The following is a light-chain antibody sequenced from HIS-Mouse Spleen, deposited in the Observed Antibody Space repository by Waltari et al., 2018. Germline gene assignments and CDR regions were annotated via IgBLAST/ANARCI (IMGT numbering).Light chain of an antibody. V-gene: IGLV2-14*01. CDR2: EVS. J-gene: IGLJ3*02. Sequence: QSALTPPASVSGSPGQSFTISCTGTSSDVGGYNYVSWYQQHPGKAPQPMSYEVSNRPSGVSKRFSGSKSGNTASLTISGLQAEDEADYYCSSYTSSSTWVFGGGTKLTVL. CDR1: SSDVGGYNY. CDR3: SSYTSSSTWV.